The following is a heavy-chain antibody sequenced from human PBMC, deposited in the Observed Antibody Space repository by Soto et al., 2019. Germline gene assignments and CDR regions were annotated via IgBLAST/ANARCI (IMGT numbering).Heavy chain of an antibody. CDR3: AKVICGGDCYYYYYYGMDV. D-gene: IGHD2-21*02. Sequence: HPGGSLRLSCAASGFTFSSYAMSWVRQAPGKGLEWVSAISGSGGSTYYADSVEGRFTISRDNSKNTLYLQMNSLRAEDTAVYYCAKVICGGDCYYYYYYGMDVWGQGTTVTVSS. CDR2: ISGSGGST. V-gene: IGHV3-23*01. J-gene: IGHJ6*02. CDR1: GFTFSSYA.